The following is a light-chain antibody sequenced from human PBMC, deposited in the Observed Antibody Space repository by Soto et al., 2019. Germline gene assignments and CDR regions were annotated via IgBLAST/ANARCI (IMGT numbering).Light chain of an antibody. J-gene: IGLJ1*01. CDR3: AAWDDSLNGYA. Sequence: QSVLTQPPSASGTPGQRVTISCSGSSSSIGSYSVNWFQQLPGTAPKLLIYINNQRPSGVPDRFSGSKSGTSASLAISGLQSEDEADYYCAAWDDSLNGYAFGTGTKVTVL. V-gene: IGLV1-44*01. CDR2: INN. CDR1: SSSIGSYS.